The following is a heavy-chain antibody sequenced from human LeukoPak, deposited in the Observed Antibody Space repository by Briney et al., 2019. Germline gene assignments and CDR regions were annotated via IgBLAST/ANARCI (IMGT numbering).Heavy chain of an antibody. CDR3: ASSIAVARFDY. J-gene: IGHJ4*02. D-gene: IGHD6-19*01. CDR2: IYYSVST. CDR1: GGSISSSSYY. Sequence: PSETLSLTCTVSGGSISSSSYYWGWIRQPPGKGLEWIGSIYYSVSTNYNPSLKSRVTISVDTSKNQFSLKLSSVTAADTAVYYCASSIAVARFDYWGQGTLVTVSS. V-gene: IGHV4-39*07.